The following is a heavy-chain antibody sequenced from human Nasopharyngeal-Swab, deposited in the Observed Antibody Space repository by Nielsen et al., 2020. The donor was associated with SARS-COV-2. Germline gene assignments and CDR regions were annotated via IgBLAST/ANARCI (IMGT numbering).Heavy chain of an antibody. CDR2: IWHDGSDQ. CDR3: ARDGLDCSGGSCYSWAYYYYGMDV. D-gene: IGHD2-15*01. J-gene: IGHJ6*02. Sequence: VRQAPGKGLEWVAVIWHDGSDQRYAESVKGRFTISRDSSKNTLYLQMNSLRAEDTAVYYCARDGLDCSGGSCYSWAYYYYGMDVWGQGTTVTVSS. V-gene: IGHV3-33*01.